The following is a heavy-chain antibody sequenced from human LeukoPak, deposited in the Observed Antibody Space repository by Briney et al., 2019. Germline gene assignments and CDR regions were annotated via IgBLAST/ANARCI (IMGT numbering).Heavy chain of an antibody. CDR2: ISAYNGNT. CDR3: ALTYYYGSANNWFDP. J-gene: IGHJ5*02. Sequence: ASVKVSCKTSGYTFTSYGISWVRQAPGQGLEWMGWISAYNGNTNYVQKFRGRVAMTTDTSTSTVYMDLRSLRSDDTAVYYCALTYYYGSANNWFDPWGQGTLVTVSS. V-gene: IGHV1-18*01. CDR1: GYTFTSYG. D-gene: IGHD3-10*01.